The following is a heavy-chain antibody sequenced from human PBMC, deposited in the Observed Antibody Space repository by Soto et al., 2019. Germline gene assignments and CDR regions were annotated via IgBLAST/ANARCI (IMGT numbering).Heavy chain of an antibody. V-gene: IGHV4-30-4*01. CDR1: GGTISSGDYY. CDR3: ARIVESGYTIDFDL. J-gene: IGHJ2*01. D-gene: IGHD3-16*02. Sequence: QVQLQESGPGLVKPSQTLSLTCTVPGGTISSGDYYWSWIRQPPGKGLEWIGYIYYSGSTNYNPSLSSRVTISVDTSKNQFSLNLSSATAADTAVYYCARIVESGYTIDFDLWGRGTLVTVSS. CDR2: IYYSGST.